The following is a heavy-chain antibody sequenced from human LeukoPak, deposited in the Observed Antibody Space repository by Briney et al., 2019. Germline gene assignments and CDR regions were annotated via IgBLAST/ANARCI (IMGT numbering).Heavy chain of an antibody. CDR3: AREGGKAVDGKYNWFDP. CDR2: IYHSGST. V-gene: IGHV4-38-2*02. CDR1: GYSISSGYY. Sequence: SETLSLTCTVSGYSISSGYYWGWIRQPPGKGLEWIGSIYHSGSTYYNPSLKSRVTISVDTSKNQFSLKLSSVTAADTAVYYCAREGGKAVDGKYNWFDPWGQGTLVTVSS. J-gene: IGHJ5*02. D-gene: IGHD6-19*01.